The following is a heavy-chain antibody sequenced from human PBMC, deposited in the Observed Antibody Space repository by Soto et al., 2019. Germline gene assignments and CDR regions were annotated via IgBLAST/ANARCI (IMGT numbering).Heavy chain of an antibody. Sequence: SETLSLTCAVYGGSFSGYYWSWIRQPPGKGLEWIGEINHSGSTNYNPSLKSRVTISVDTSKNQFSLKLSSVTAADTAVYYCARASPKYCSGGSCKRFDYWGQGTLVTVSS. CDR1: GGSFSGYY. V-gene: IGHV4-34*01. CDR2: INHSGST. CDR3: ARASPKYCSGGSCKRFDY. J-gene: IGHJ4*02. D-gene: IGHD2-15*01.